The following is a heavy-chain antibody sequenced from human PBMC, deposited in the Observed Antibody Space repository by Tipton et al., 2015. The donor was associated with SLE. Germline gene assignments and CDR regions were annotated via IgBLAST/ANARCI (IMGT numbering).Heavy chain of an antibody. CDR1: GFTFSSYA. J-gene: IGHJ4*02. Sequence: LSLTCAASGFTFSSYAMHWVRQAPDKGLEWVAVISYDGSNKYYADSVKGRFTISRDNSKNTLYLQMNSLRAEDTAVYYCASGLLEWPEYWVQGTLVTVSS. D-gene: IGHD3-3*01. CDR3: ASGLLEWPEY. V-gene: IGHV3-30*04. CDR2: ISYDGSNK.